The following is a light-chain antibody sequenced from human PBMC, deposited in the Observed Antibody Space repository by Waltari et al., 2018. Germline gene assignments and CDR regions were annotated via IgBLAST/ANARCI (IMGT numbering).Light chain of an antibody. CDR2: TAS. CDR1: QGVSSL. CDR3: QQRHSYPIT. Sequence: DIQLTQSPSFLSASVGDRVTITCRSSQGVSSLLAWYQQIAGKAPQLLIHTASTVQGGVPSRFSGSGSGTDFTLTISSLQPEDFATDYCQQRHSYPITFGQGTRLDIK. J-gene: IGKJ5*01. V-gene: IGKV1-9*01.